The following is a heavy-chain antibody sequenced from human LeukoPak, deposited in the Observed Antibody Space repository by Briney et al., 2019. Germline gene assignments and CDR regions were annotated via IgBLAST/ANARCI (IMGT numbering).Heavy chain of an antibody. CDR3: ARDPAAWDY. V-gene: IGHV3-23*01. Sequence: GGSLRLSCAASGFTFSSYGMNWVRQAPGKGLEWVSAISGSGGNTYYADSVKGRFTISRDNAKNSLYLQMNSLRAEDTAVYYCARDPAAWDYWGQGTQVTVSS. CDR1: GFTFSSYG. J-gene: IGHJ4*02. D-gene: IGHD6-13*01. CDR2: ISGSGGNT.